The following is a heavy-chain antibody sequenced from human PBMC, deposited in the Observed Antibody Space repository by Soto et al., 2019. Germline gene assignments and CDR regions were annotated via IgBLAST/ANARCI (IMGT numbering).Heavy chain of an antibody. CDR2: IYSGGST. D-gene: IGHD3-22*01. CDR1: GFTVSSNY. J-gene: IGHJ3*02. Sequence: EVQLVESGGGLIQPGGSLRLSCAASGFTVSSNYMSWVRQAPGKGLEWVSVIYSGGSTYYADSVKGRFTISRDNSKNTLYLQMNSLRAEDTAVYYCARVEISSGYYVGAFDIWGKGTMVTVSS. CDR3: ARVEISSGYYVGAFDI. V-gene: IGHV3-53*01.